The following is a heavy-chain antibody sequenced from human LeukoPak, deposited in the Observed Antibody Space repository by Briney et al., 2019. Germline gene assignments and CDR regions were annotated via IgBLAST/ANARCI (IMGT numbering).Heavy chain of an antibody. V-gene: IGHV4-59*08. CDR1: GGSISSYY. CDR2: FYYSGST. D-gene: IGHD4-17*01. J-gene: IGHJ5*02. Sequence: SETLSLTCTVSGGSISSYYWSWTRQPPGQGLEWIGYFYYSGSTNYNPSLKSRVPLSLDTSKNQFSLNLNSVTAANTAVYYWARRVKTAATTAGDNWLDPWGQGTLVTVSS. CDR3: ARRVKTAATTAGDNWLDP.